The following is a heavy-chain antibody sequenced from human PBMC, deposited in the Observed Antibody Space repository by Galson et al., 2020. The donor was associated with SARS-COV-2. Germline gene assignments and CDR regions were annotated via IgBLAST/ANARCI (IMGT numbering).Heavy chain of an antibody. Sequence: SVKVSCKASGGTFSSYAISWVRQAPGQGLEWMGGIIPIFGTANYAQKFQGRVTITADESTSTAYMELSSLRSEDTAVYYCARGGPYYYDRGWSLDYWGQGTLVTVSS. V-gene: IGHV1-69*13. CDR1: GGTFSSYA. CDR3: ARGGPYYYDRGWSLDY. D-gene: IGHD3-22*01. CDR2: IIPIFGTA. J-gene: IGHJ4*02.